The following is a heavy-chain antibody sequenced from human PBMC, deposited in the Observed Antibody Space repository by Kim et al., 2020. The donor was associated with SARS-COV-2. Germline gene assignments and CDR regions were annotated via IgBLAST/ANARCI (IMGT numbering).Heavy chain of an antibody. Sequence: YADSVKGRFTISRDNSKNTLYLQMNSLRAEDTAVYYCAREGGYYYGSGSYWGQGTLVTVSS. D-gene: IGHD3-10*01. V-gene: IGHV3-66*01. J-gene: IGHJ4*02. CDR3: AREGGYYYGSGSY.